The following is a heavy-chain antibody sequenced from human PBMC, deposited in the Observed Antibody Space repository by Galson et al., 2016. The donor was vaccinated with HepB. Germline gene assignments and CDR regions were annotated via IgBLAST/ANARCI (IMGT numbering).Heavy chain of an antibody. CDR1: GGSVSSGDYY. D-gene: IGHD1-26*01. V-gene: IGHV4-61*08. CDR3: ARLGAALDY. CDR2: IYYSGNT. J-gene: IGHJ4*02. Sequence: SETLSLTCTVSGGSVSSGDYYWNWIRQPPGKGPEWIAYIYYSGNTNYNPSLKDRLSTSADTANNQFSLKLNSVTAADTAIYFCARLGAALDYWGQGILVTVSA.